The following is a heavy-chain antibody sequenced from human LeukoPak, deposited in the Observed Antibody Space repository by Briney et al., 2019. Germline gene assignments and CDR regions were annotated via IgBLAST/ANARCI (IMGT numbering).Heavy chain of an antibody. Sequence: GGSLRLSCAASGFTFSSYWMSWVRQAPGKGLEWVANIKQDGSEKYYVDSMKGRFTISRDNAKNSLYLQMNSLRAGDTAVYYCARTIEMATISYFDYWGQGTLVTVSS. CDR2: IKQDGSEK. CDR1: GFTFSSYW. D-gene: IGHD5-24*01. J-gene: IGHJ4*02. V-gene: IGHV3-7*01. CDR3: ARTIEMATISYFDY.